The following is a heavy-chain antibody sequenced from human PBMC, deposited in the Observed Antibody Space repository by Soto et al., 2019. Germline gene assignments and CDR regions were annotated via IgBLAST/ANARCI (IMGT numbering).Heavy chain of an antibody. J-gene: IGHJ6*02. CDR3: ARALAYYDSSGYFADDYYGMDV. Sequence: SVKVSCKASGGTFSSYAISWVRQAAGQGLEWMGGIIPIFGTANYAQKFQGRVTITADKSTSTAYMELSSLRSEDTAVYYCARALAYYDSSGYFADDYYGMDVWGQGTTVTVSS. CDR1: GGTFSSYA. D-gene: IGHD3-22*01. CDR2: IIPIFGTA. V-gene: IGHV1-69*06.